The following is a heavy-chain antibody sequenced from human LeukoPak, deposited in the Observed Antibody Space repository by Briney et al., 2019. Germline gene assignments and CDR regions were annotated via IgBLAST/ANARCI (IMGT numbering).Heavy chain of an antibody. CDR2: INPNSGGT. D-gene: IGHD7-27*01. CDR1: GYTFTGYY. V-gene: IGHV1-2*04. J-gene: IGHJ4*02. Sequence: ASVEVSCKASGYTFTGYYMHWVRQAPGQGLEWMGWINPNSGGTNSAKKFKGWVTMPRDTSISTAYMALSRLRSDDTAVYYCARARSRITRGFDYWGQGTLVTVSS. CDR3: ARARSRITRGFDY.